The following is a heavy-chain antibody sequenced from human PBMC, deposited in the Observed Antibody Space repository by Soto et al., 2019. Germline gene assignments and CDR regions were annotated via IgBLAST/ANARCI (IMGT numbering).Heavy chain of an antibody. J-gene: IGHJ5*02. Sequence: SVKVSCKASGYAFTGYYMHWVRQAPGQGLEWMGWINPNSGGTNYAQKFQGRVTMTRDTSISTAYMELSRLRSDDTAVYYCARERVGTVYDYVGGGPGPSNWFDPWGQGTLVTVSS. CDR1: GYAFTGYY. CDR2: INPNSGGT. D-gene: IGHD3-16*01. V-gene: IGHV1-2*02. CDR3: ARERVGTVYDYVGGGPGPSNWFDP.